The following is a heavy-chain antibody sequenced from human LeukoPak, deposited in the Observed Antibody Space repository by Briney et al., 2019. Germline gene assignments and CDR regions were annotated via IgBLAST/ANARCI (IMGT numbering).Heavy chain of an antibody. CDR3: ARHRGSYYGMDDY. J-gene: IGHJ4*02. D-gene: IGHD1-26*01. CDR2: IWYDGSNK. Sequence: QPGGSLRLSCAASGFTFSSYGMHWVRQAPGKGLEWVAVIWYDGSNKYYADSVKGRFTISRDNSKNTLYLQMNSLRAEDTAMYYCARHRGSYYGMDDYWGQGTLVTVSS. V-gene: IGHV3-33*01. CDR1: GFTFSSYG.